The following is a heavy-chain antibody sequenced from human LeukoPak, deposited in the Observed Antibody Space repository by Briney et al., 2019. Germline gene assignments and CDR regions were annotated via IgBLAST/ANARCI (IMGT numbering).Heavy chain of an antibody. CDR3: ARAPRYDFWSGSSWNYFDY. CDR2: INWNGGST. Sequence: PGGSLRLSCAASGFTFDDYGMSWVRQAPGKGLEWVSGINWNGGSTGYADSVKGRFTISRDNAKNSLYLQMNSLRAEDTALYCCARAPRYDFWSGSSWNYFDYWGQGTLVTVSS. J-gene: IGHJ4*02. V-gene: IGHV3-20*04. D-gene: IGHD3-3*01. CDR1: GFTFDDYG.